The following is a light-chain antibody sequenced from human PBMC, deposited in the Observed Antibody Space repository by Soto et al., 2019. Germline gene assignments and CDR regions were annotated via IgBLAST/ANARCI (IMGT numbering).Light chain of an antibody. V-gene: IGLV2-14*01. CDR1: SSDIGGYNY. J-gene: IGLJ1*01. Sequence: QSVLTQPASVSGSPGQSITISCTGTSSDIGGYNYVSWYQQHPGKVPKLIIFEVTTRPSGISDRFSGSKSGNTASLTISGLQADDEADYYCSSFTSGTTLYVFGTGTKVT. CDR3: SSFTSGTTLYV. CDR2: EVT.